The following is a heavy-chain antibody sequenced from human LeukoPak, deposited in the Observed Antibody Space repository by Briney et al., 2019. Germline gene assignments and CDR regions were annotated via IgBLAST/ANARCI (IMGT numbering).Heavy chain of an antibody. CDR1: GSTFSSYS. J-gene: IGHJ3*02. D-gene: IGHD3-22*01. V-gene: IGHV3-21*01. Sequence: GGSLRLSCAASGSTFSSYSMNWVRQAPGKGLEWVSSISSSSSYIYYADSVKGRFTISRDNAKNSLYLQMNSLRAEDTAVYYCARDSLQYYYDSSGSTNDAFDIWGQGTMVTVSS. CDR2: ISSSSSYI. CDR3: ARDSLQYYYDSSGSTNDAFDI.